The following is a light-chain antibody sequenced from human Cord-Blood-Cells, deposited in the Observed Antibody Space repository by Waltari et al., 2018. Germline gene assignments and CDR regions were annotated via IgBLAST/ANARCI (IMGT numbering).Light chain of an antibody. CDR3: QVWDSSSDHVV. Sequence: SYVLTQPPSVSVAPAKTARTTCGGNNIGSKSGHWYQQKPGQAPVLVVYADSGRPSGTPERFSGSNSGNTATLTISRVEAGDEADYYCQVWDSSSDHVVFGGGTKLTVL. CDR2: ADS. V-gene: IGLV3-21*03. CDR1: NIGSKS. J-gene: IGLJ2*01.